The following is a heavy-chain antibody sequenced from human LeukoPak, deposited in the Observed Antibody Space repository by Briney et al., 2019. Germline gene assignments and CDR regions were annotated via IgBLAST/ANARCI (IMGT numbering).Heavy chain of an antibody. CDR3: AKGYYYGSGSYSTFDY. D-gene: IGHD3-10*01. CDR2: ISGSGGST. Sequence: PGGSLRLSCAASGFTFSSHALSWLRQAPGKGLEWVSTISGSGGSTYYADSVKGRFTISRDNPKNTLYVQMSSLRADDTAVYYCAKGYYYGSGSYSTFDYWGQGTLVTVSS. V-gene: IGHV3-23*01. J-gene: IGHJ4*02. CDR1: GFTFSSHA.